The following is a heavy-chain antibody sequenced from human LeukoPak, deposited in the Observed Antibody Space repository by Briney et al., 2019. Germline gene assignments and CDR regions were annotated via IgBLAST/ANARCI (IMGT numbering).Heavy chain of an antibody. Sequence: SVKVSCKASGGTLSSYAISWVRQAPGQGLEWMGGIIPIFGTANYAQKFQGRVRITADESTSTAYMELSSLRSEDTAVYYCARGHSSYYDILTGYLVDPRSPFDYWGQGTLVTVSS. D-gene: IGHD3-9*01. CDR3: ARGHSSYYDILTGYLVDPRSPFDY. CDR2: IIPIFGTA. J-gene: IGHJ4*02. V-gene: IGHV1-69*01. CDR1: GGTLSSYA.